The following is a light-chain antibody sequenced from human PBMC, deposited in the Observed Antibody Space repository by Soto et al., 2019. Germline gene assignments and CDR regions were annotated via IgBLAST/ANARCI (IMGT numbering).Light chain of an antibody. V-gene: IGKV3-20*01. CDR3: QQYGSSPHT. CDR1: QSVSSSY. CDR2: GES. J-gene: IGKJ1*01. Sequence: EIVLTQSPGTLSLSPGERATLSCRASQSVSSSYLAWYQQKPGQAPRLLMYGESSRATGIPDRFSGSGSGTDFPLTISRLEPEDFAVFYCQQYGSSPHTFGQGTKVDIK.